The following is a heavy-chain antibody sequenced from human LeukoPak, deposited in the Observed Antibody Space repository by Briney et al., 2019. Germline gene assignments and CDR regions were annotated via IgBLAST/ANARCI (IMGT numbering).Heavy chain of an antibody. J-gene: IGHJ4*02. CDR1: GFTFSYYA. Sequence: GGSLRLSCAASGFTFSYYAKSWVRQAPGKGLEWVSAISGSGDSTYYGDSVKGRFTISRDNSKNTLYLQMNSLRAEDTAVYYCAKTRPLDSSSWSHGDYWGQGTLVTVSS. CDR2: ISGSGDST. D-gene: IGHD6-13*01. V-gene: IGHV3-23*01. CDR3: AKTRPLDSSSWSHGDY.